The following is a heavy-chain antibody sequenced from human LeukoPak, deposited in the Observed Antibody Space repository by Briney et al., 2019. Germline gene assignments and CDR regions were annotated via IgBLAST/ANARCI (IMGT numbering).Heavy chain of an antibody. D-gene: IGHD3-22*01. Sequence: PETLSLTCAVYGGSFSGYYWSWIRQPPGKGLEWIGEINHSGSTNYNPSLKSRVTISVDTSKNQFSLKLSSVTAADTAVYYCARDRRYYYDSSGHGFDYWGQGTLVTVSS. J-gene: IGHJ4*02. CDR3: ARDRRYYYDSSGHGFDY. CDR1: GGSFSGYY. V-gene: IGHV4-34*01. CDR2: INHSGST.